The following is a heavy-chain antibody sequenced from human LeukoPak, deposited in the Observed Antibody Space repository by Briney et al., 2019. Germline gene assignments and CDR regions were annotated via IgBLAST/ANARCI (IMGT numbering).Heavy chain of an antibody. CDR1: GYTFTSYG. D-gene: IGHD3-10*01. CDR3: ARDPLRRAVRVLHFDY. CDR2: ISAYNGNT. Sequence: GASVKVSCKASGYTFTSYGISWVRQAPGQGLEWMGWISAYNGNTNYAQKLQGRVTMTTDTSTSTAYMELRSLGSDDTAVYYCARDPLRRAVRVLHFDYWGQGTLVTVSS. V-gene: IGHV1-18*01. J-gene: IGHJ4*02.